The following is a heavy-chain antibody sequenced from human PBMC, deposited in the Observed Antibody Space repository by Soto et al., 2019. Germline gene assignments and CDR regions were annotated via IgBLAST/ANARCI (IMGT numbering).Heavy chain of an antibody. J-gene: IGHJ4*02. Sequence: QLQLRESGPGLVKPSETLSLTCTVSDDSSSTSGYSWGWIRQPPGRGLEWIGRIHYSGRTSYSPSRRSRVTISVDTPESQFSLRLNYVTAADTAVYYCARRLSYGVAGPGTLFEFWGQGTLVIVSS. CDR3: ARRLSYGVAGPGTLFEF. V-gene: IGHV4-39*01. D-gene: IGHD6-13*01. CDR1: DDSSSTSGYS. CDR2: IHYSGRT.